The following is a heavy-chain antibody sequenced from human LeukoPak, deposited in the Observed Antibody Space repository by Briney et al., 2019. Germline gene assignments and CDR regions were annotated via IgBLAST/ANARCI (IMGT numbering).Heavy chain of an antibody. D-gene: IGHD3-16*02. V-gene: IGHV3-74*01. CDR3: ARAFHMITFGGVIVSSPFDY. CDR2: IHSDGSRT. Sequence: PGGSLRLSCAASAFTFSSYWMHWVRQAPGKGLVWVSRIHSDGSRTSYADSVKGRFTISRDNAKNSLYLQMNSLRAEDTAVYYCARAFHMITFGGVIVSSPFDYWGQGTLVTVSS. CDR1: AFTFSSYW. J-gene: IGHJ4*02.